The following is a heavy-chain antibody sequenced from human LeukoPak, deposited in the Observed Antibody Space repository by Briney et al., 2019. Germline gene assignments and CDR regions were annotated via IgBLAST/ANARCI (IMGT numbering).Heavy chain of an antibody. CDR1: GYTFTSYG. Sequence: ASVKVSCKASGYTFTSYGISWVRQAPGQGLESMGWISAYNGNTNSAQKLQGRVTMTTDTSTSTAYMELRSLRSDDTAVYYCARGYSGSYYVAPDYWGQGTLVTVSS. CDR2: ISAYNGNT. J-gene: IGHJ4*02. V-gene: IGHV1-18*01. CDR3: ARGYSGSYYVAPDY. D-gene: IGHD1-26*01.